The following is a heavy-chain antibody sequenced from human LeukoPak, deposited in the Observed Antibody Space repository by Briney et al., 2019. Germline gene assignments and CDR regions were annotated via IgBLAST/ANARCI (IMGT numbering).Heavy chain of an antibody. CDR3: TTANAVPLPDY. CDR2: IKSKTDGETT. D-gene: IGHD6-19*01. J-gene: IGHJ4*02. V-gene: IGHV3-15*01. Sequence: SGGSLRLSCAASKFTLTNAWMSWVRQAPGKGLEWVGRIKSKTDGETTDYAAPVKGRFTISRDDSKRTLYLQMNSLKTEDTAVYYCTTANAVPLPDYWGQGTLVIVSS. CDR1: KFTLTNAW.